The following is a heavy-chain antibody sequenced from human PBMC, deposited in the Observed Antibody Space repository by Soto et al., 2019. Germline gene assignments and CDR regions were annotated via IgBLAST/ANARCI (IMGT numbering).Heavy chain of an antibody. CDR1: GGSISSYY. Sequence: SETLSLTCTVSGGSISSYYCSWIRQAAGKGLEWIGRIDTGGTTNYNPSLRSRVTMSVDASKNQFSLNLSSMTAADTAVYFCARGPRGYVYYHGMDVWGQGTTVTVSS. D-gene: IGHD3-16*01. V-gene: IGHV4-4*07. J-gene: IGHJ6*02. CDR2: IDTGGTT. CDR3: ARGPRGYVYYHGMDV.